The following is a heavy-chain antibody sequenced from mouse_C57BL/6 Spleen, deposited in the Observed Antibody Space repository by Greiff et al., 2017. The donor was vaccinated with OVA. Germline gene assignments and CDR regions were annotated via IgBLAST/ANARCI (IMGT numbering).Heavy chain of an antibody. V-gene: IGHV1-52*01. CDR3: AREYSNSFAY. Sequence: QVQLQQSGAELVRPGSSVKLSCKASGYTFTSYWMHWVKQRPIQGLEWIGNIDPSDSETHYNQKFKDKATLTVDKSSSTAYMQLSSLTSEDSAVYYCAREYSNSFAYWGQGTLVTVSA. CDR2: IDPSDSET. CDR1: GYTFTSYW. J-gene: IGHJ3*01. D-gene: IGHD2-5*01.